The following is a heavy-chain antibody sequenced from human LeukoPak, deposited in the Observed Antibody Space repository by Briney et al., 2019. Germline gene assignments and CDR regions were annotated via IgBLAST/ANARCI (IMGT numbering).Heavy chain of an antibody. D-gene: IGHD2-2*01. CDR3: AGSRCSSTSCYWPASYYYYMDV. J-gene: IGHJ6*03. CDR1: GGSISSYY. CDR2: IYTSGST. Sequence: KTSETLSLTCTVSGGSISSYYWSWIRQPAGKGLEWIGRIYTSGSTNYNPSLKSRVTMSVDTSKNQFSLKLSSVTAADTAVYYCAGSRCSSTSCYWPASYYYYMDVWGKGTTVTVSS. V-gene: IGHV4-4*07.